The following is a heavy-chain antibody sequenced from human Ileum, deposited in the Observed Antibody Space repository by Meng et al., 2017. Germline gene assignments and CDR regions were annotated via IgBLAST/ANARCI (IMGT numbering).Heavy chain of an antibody. V-gene: IGHV3-7*01. D-gene: IGHD3-10*01. J-gene: IGHJ4*02. CDR1: GFTFSNYW. CDR3: ARERGGLGFGEFSFDH. Sequence: GESLKISCEVSGFTFSNYWMSWVRQAPGKGLEWVANIKQDGSEKYYVDSVKGRFTISRDNAKNSLYLQMNSLRAEDTAVYYCARERGGLGFGEFSFDHWGQGSLVTVSS. CDR2: IKQDGSEK.